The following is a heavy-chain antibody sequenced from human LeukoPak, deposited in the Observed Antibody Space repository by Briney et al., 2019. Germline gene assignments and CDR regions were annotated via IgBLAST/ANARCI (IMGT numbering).Heavy chain of an antibody. CDR1: GGTFSSYA. CDR2: IIPIFGTA. V-gene: IGHV1-69*13. J-gene: IGHJ6*02. Sequence: ASVKVSCKASGGTFSSYAISWVRQAPGQGLEWMGGIIPIFGTANYAQKFQGRVTITADESTSTAYMELSSLRSEDTAVYYCARGFSSALWFGELFPNYYYYGMDVWGQGTTVTVSS. CDR3: ARGFSSALWFGELFPNYYYYGMDV. D-gene: IGHD3-10*01.